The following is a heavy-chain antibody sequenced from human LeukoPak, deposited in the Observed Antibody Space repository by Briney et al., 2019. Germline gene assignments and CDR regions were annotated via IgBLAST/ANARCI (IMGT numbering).Heavy chain of an antibody. CDR2: INPNSGGT. J-gene: IGHJ6*03. D-gene: IGHD6-13*01. CDR1: GYTFTGYY. V-gene: IGHV1-2*02. Sequence: ASVKVSCKASGYTFTGYYMRWVRQAPGQGLEWMGWINPNSGGTNYAQKFQGRVTMTRDTSISTAYMELSRLRSDDTAVYYCARDPRRIAAAGYYYYYYMDVWGKGTTVTVSS. CDR3: ARDPRRIAAAGYYYYYYMDV.